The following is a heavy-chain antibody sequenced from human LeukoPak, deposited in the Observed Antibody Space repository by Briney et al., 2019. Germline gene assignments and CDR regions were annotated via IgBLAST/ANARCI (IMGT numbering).Heavy chain of an antibody. J-gene: IGHJ6*02. V-gene: IGHV3-33*01. CDR2: IWYDGSNK. D-gene: IGHD6-19*01. CDR3: ARDNSGGMDV. Sequence: PGRSLRRSCAASGFPFSSYGMHWVRQAPGKGLEWVAVIWYDGSNKYYADSVKGRFTISRDNSKNTLYMQMNSLRAEDTAVYYCARDNSGGMDVWGQGTTVTVSS. CDR1: GFPFSSYG.